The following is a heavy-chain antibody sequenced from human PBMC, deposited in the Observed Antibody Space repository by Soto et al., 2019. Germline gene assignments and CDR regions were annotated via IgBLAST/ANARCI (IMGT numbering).Heavy chain of an antibody. Sequence: GASVKVSCKASGYTFTSYDINWVRQATGQGLEWMGWTNPNSGNTGYAQKFQGRVTMTRNTSISTAYMELSSLRSEDTAVYYCARGEDYYYYMDVWGKGTTVTVSS. CDR3: ARGEDYYYYMDV. CDR2: TNPNSGNT. J-gene: IGHJ6*03. V-gene: IGHV1-8*01. CDR1: GYTFTSYD.